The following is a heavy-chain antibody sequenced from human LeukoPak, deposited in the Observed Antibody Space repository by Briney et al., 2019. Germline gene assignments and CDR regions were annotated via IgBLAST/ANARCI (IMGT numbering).Heavy chain of an antibody. D-gene: IGHD2-15*01. CDR2: IYYSGST. J-gene: IGHJ4*02. Sequence: SETLSLTCTVSGGSISSYYWSWIRQPPGKGLEWIGYIYYSGSTNYNPSLTSRVTISVDTSKNQFSLKLSSVTAADTAVYYCARGYCSGGSCYRIFDYWGQGTLVTVSS. CDR3: ARGYCSGGSCYRIFDY. V-gene: IGHV4-59*01. CDR1: GGSISSYY.